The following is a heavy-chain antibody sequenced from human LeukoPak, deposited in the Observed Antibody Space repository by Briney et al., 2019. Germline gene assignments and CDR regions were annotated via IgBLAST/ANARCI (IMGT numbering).Heavy chain of an antibody. D-gene: IGHD1-26*01. CDR3: ARRYSSSGSARCDY. CDR1: GYSFSSYW. J-gene: IGHJ4*02. V-gene: IGHV5-51*01. Sequence: GESLKISCKGSGYSFSSYWIGWVRQMPGKGLEWMGIIYPGDPDTRYSPSFQGQVTISADKSISTAYLQWSSLKASDTAMYYCARRYSSSGSARCDYWGQGTLVTVSS. CDR2: IYPGDPDT.